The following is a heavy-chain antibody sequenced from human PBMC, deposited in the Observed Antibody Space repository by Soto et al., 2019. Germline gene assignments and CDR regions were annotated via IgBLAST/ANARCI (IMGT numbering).Heavy chain of an antibody. CDR1: FQSFCNYY. Sequence: SDTLSLTCALNFQSFCNYYWNWIRQSPGKGLEWIGKIKHSGSSNYNPSLRSRVSISVDMSKNQFSLRLTSVTAADTAVYYCARGGSSDWQVALDIWGQGTMVT. CDR3: ARGGSSDWQVALDI. CDR2: IKHSGSS. J-gene: IGHJ3*02. V-gene: IGHV4-34*01. D-gene: IGHD6-19*01.